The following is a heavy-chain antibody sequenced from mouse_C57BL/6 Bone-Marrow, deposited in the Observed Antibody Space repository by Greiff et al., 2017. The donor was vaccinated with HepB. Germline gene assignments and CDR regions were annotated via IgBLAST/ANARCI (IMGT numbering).Heavy chain of an antibody. Sequence: QVQLQQSGPELVKPGASVKISCKASGYAFSSSWMNWVKQRPGQGLEWIGRIYPGDGDTNYNGKFKGKATLTADKSSSTAYMQLSSLTSEDSAVYFCAFITTVVATNGYFDVWGTGTTVTVSS. V-gene: IGHV1-82*01. CDR3: AFITTVVATNGYFDV. J-gene: IGHJ1*03. CDR2: IYPGDGDT. CDR1: GYAFSSSW. D-gene: IGHD1-1*01.